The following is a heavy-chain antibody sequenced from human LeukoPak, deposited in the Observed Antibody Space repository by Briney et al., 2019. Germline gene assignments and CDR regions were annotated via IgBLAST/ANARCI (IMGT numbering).Heavy chain of an antibody. CDR3: ARDSKRYGDYPDY. D-gene: IGHD4-17*01. CDR2: ISAYSGNT. V-gene: IGHV1-18*01. CDR1: GGTFSTYA. Sequence: ASVKVSCKASGGTFSTYAISWVRQAPGQGLEWMGWISAYSGNTNYAQKLQGRVTMTTDTSTTTAYMELRSLRSDDTAVYYCARDSKRYGDYPDYWGQGTLVTVS. J-gene: IGHJ4*02.